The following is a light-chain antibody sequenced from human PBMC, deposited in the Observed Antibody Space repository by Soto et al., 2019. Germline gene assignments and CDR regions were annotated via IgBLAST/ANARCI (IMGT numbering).Light chain of an antibody. Sequence: EVVMTQSPVTXXXXXXXXXXXSXRAXQXISTKLAWYQQKPGQAPSLLIYGASTRATGIPARFSGSGSGTEFTLTISSLQSEDFAVYYCQHSNDWLWTXGQGTKVEI. CDR1: QXISTK. CDR3: QHSNDWLWT. J-gene: IGKJ1*01. V-gene: IGKV3D-15*01. CDR2: GAS.